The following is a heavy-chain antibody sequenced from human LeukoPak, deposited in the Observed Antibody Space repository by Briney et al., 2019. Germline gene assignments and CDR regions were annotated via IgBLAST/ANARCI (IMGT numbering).Heavy chain of an antibody. Sequence: GSGPVLVKPTETLTLTCTDAGFSLSNARMGVSWIRQPPGKALEWLAHIFSNDEKSYSTSLKSRLTISKDTSKSQVVLTMTNMDPVDTATYYCARMSSSSGYHYYFDYWGQGTLVTVSS. J-gene: IGHJ4*02. CDR3: ARMSSSSGYHYYFDY. V-gene: IGHV2-26*01. D-gene: IGHD3-22*01. CDR2: IFSNDEK. CDR1: GFSLSNARMG.